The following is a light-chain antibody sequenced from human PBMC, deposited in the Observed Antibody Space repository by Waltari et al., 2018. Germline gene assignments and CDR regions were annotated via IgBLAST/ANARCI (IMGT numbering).Light chain of an antibody. Sequence: IVLTRPPATRSWSPGERATLPVRATQSVSHSTLPWYQQKGGQAPRLLIYGASSRATGIPARFSGSGSGTDFTLSISRLEPEDYGVYYCQQYAGSPITFGGGTKVEI. CDR1: QSVSHST. J-gene: IGKJ4*01. V-gene: IGKV3-20*01. CDR3: QQYAGSPIT. CDR2: GAS.